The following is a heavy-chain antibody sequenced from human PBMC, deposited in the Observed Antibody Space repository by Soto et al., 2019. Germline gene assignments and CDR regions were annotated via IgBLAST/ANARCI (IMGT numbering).Heavy chain of an antibody. J-gene: IGHJ4*02. CDR3: AGGVAGLNY. V-gene: IGHV3-48*01. Sequence: GGSLRLSCAASGFTFSSYSMNWVRQAPGKGLEWVSYISSSSSTIYYADSVKGRFTISRDNAKNSLYLQMNSLRAEDTAVYYCAGGVAGLNYWGQGTLVTVSS. CDR1: GFTFSSYS. D-gene: IGHD6-19*01. CDR2: ISSSSSTI.